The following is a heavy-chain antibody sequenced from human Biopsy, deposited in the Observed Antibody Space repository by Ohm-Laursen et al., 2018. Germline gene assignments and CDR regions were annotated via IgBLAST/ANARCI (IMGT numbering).Heavy chain of an antibody. Sequence: SLRLSCAASGFSFSSYGMHWVRQAPGKGLEWVAVISDDGRNKYYIDSVRGRFTISRDNPQNSMYLQMNSLRADDTAVYYCATGGYSGDSDYWGQGTLVTVSS. CDR2: ISDDGRNK. D-gene: IGHD4-23*01. V-gene: IGHV3-30*03. J-gene: IGHJ4*02. CDR1: GFSFSSYG. CDR3: ATGGYSGDSDY.